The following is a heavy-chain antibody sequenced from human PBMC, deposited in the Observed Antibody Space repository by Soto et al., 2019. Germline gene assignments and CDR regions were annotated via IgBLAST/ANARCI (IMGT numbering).Heavy chain of an antibody. V-gene: IGHV1-69*13. D-gene: IGHD2-8*01. J-gene: IGHJ5*02. CDR2: IIPIFGTA. Sequence: SVKVSCKASGGTFSSYAISWVRQAPGQGLEWMGGIIPIFGTANYAQKFQGRVTITADESTSTAYMELSSLRSEDTAVYYCARDPCNLNLFRDNWFDLWGQGTLVTVSS. CDR3: ARDPCNLNLFRDNWFDL. CDR1: GGTFSSYA.